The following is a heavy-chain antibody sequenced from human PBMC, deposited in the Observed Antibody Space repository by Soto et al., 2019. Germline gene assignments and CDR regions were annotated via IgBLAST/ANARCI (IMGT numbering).Heavy chain of an antibody. CDR3: TTDAYYDFWSGYYLSGY. CDR2: IKSKTDGGTT. V-gene: IGHV3-15*01. Sequence: GGSLRLSCAASGVTFSNAWMSWVRQAPGKGLEWVGRIKSKTDGGTTDYAAPVKGRFTISRDDSKNTLYLQMNSLKTEDTAVYYCTTDAYYDFWSGYYLSGYWGQGTLVTVSS. D-gene: IGHD3-3*01. J-gene: IGHJ4*02. CDR1: GVTFSNAW.